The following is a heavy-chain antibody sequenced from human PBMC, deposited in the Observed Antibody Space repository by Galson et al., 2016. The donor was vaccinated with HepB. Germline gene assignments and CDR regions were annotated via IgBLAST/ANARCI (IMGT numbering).Heavy chain of an antibody. CDR2: ISQDGGKK. V-gene: IGHV3-7*01. J-gene: IGHJ4*02. CDR1: GFTSSNHW. Sequence: SLRLSCAASGFTSSNHWMSWVRQAPGKGLEWVAGISQDGGKKDYLESVKGRFTISRDNAKNSLYLQMGNLRAEDTAVYYCARIIRPFAGFDSWGQGTLVTRAS. D-gene: IGHD3-16*01. CDR3: ARIIRPFAGFDS.